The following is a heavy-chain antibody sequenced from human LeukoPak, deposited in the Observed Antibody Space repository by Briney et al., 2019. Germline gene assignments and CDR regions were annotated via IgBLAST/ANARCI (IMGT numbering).Heavy chain of an antibody. CDR3: AREGIVVVTAIYAFDI. V-gene: IGHV3-30-3*01. CDR1: GFTFSSYA. CDR2: ISYDGSNK. D-gene: IGHD2-21*02. Sequence: GGSLRLSCAASGFTFSSYAMHWVRQAPGKGLEWVAVISYDGSNKYYADSVKGRFTISRDNSKNTLYLQMNSLRAEDTAVYYCAREGIVVVTAIYAFDIWGQGTMVTVSS. J-gene: IGHJ3*02.